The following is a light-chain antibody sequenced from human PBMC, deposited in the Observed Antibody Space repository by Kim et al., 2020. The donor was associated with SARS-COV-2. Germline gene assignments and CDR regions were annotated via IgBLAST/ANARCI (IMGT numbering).Light chain of an antibody. J-gene: IGKJ5*01. CDR2: GAS. CDR3: QQYNNWPPIT. V-gene: IGKV3-15*01. CDR1: QSVSSN. Sequence: EIVMTQSPVTLSVSPGERATLSCRASQSVSSNLAWYQQKPGQAPRLLIYGASTRATGIPARFSGSGSGTEFTLTISSLHSEDFAVYYCQQYNNWPPITFGQGTRREIK.